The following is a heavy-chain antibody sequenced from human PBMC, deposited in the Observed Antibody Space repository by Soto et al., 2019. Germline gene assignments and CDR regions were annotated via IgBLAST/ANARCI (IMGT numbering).Heavy chain of an antibody. Sequence: LGESLKISCKGSGYSFTSYWIGWVRQMPGKGLEWMGIIYPGDSDTRYSPSFQGQVTISADKSISTAYLQWSSLKASDTAMYYCARLGLRDPVVVGLDYWGQGTLVTVSS. V-gene: IGHV5-51*01. J-gene: IGHJ4*02. CDR1: GYSFTSYW. D-gene: IGHD2-15*01. CDR3: ARLGLRDPVVVGLDY. CDR2: IYPGDSDT.